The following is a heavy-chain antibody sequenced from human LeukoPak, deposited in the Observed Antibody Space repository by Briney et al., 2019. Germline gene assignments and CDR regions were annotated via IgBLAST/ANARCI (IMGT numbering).Heavy chain of an antibody. V-gene: IGHV3-9*03. CDR2: ISWNSGSI. CDR3: AKGSQWELMSYFDY. J-gene: IGHJ4*02. CDR1: GFTFDDYA. D-gene: IGHD1-26*01. Sequence: GRSLRLSCAASGFTFDDYAMHWVRQAPGKGLEWVSGISWNSGSIGYADSVKGRFTISRDNAKNSLYLQMNSLRAEDMALYYCAKGSQWELMSYFDYWGQGTLVTVSS.